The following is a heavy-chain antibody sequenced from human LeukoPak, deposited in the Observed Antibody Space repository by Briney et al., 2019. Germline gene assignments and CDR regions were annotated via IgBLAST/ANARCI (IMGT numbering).Heavy chain of an antibody. J-gene: IGHJ4*02. V-gene: IGHV3-74*01. CDR2: INSDGSST. Sequence: GGSLRLSCAASGFTFSSYWMHWVRQAPGKGLVWVSRINSDGSSTSYADSVKGRFTISRDNSKNTLYLQMSSLRAEDTALYYCVKDLTDTYSFDYWGQGTLVTVSS. D-gene: IGHD2-2*02. CDR3: VKDLTDTYSFDY. CDR1: GFTFSSYW.